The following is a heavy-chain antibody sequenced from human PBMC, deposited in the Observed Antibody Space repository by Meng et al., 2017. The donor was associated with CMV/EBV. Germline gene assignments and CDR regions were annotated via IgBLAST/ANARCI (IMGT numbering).Heavy chain of an antibody. CDR2: IYYSGST. V-gene: IGHV4-39*07. J-gene: IGHJ4*02. CDR1: GGSISSSSYY. Sequence: GSLRLSCTVSGGSISSSSYYWGWIRQPPGKGLEWIGSIYYSGSTYYNPSLKSRVTISVDTSKNQFSLKLSSVTAADTAVYYCARDPNGDYVGGDYWGQGTLVTVSS. CDR3: ARDPNGDYVGGDY. D-gene: IGHD4-17*01.